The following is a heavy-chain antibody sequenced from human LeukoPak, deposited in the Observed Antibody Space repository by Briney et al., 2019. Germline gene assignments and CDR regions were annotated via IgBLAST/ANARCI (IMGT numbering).Heavy chain of an antibody. CDR1: GFTFSSYS. CDR3: VTGTTGYYYYMDV. Sequence: PGGSLRLSCAASGFTFSSYSMNWVRQAPGKGLEWVSSISSSSSYIYYADSVKGRFTISRDNAKNSLYLQMNSLRAEDTAVYYCVTGTTGYYYYMDVWGKGTTVTVSS. CDR2: ISSSSSYI. D-gene: IGHD1-7*01. V-gene: IGHV3-21*01. J-gene: IGHJ6*03.